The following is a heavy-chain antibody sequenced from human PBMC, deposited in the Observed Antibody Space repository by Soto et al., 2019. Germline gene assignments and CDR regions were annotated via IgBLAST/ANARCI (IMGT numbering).Heavy chain of an antibody. D-gene: IGHD5-12*01. V-gene: IGHV4-4*07. CDR3: AREGSYSAYNFAHGIQLWSFDF. J-gene: IGHJ4*02. Sequence: SETLSLTCTFSGGSIDTFCLSWVRQPAGKGLEWIGRIFSSGSTSFNPSLESRVAMSVDTSKNHFSLNLSSVTAADMAVYYCAREGSYSAYNFAHGIQLWSFDFWGQGALVT. CDR2: IFSSGST. CDR1: GGSIDTFC.